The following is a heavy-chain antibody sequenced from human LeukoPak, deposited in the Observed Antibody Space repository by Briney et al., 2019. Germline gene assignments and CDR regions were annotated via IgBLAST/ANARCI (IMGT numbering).Heavy chain of an antibody. Sequence: ASVKVSCKASGYTFSSYGINRVRLAPGRGPEWMAAINPQKRDTHYAQNFQGRVTLTAGTSTNTAYMELRSLRSDDTAIYYWARRKYGADYNGMDVWGQGTTVTVSS. J-gene: IGHJ6*02. CDR3: ARRKYGADYNGMDV. D-gene: IGHD4/OR15-4a*01. CDR2: INPQKRDT. V-gene: IGHV1-18*01. CDR1: GYTFSSYG.